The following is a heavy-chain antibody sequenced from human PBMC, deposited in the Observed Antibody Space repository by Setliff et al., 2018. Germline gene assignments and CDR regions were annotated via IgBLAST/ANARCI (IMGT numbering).Heavy chain of an antibody. CDR1: GGTFSTYG. Sequence: ASVKVSCKASGGTFSTYGISWVRQAPGQGLEWLGGTIPIFGTTNYAQKFQGRVTIITDESTSTADMQLSSLRSEDTAVYYCARVRDCSGGICHRGFHHYMDVWGKGTTVTVSS. CDR3: ARVRDCSGGICHRGFHHYMDV. D-gene: IGHD2-15*01. CDR2: TIPIFGTT. J-gene: IGHJ6*03. V-gene: IGHV1-69*05.